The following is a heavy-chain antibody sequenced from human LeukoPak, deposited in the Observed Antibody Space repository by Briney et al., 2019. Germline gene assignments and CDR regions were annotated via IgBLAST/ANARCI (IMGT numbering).Heavy chain of an antibody. V-gene: IGHV3-48*02. CDR2: ISSGSTTI. CDR1: GFTFSSYS. D-gene: IGHD3-22*01. Sequence: GGSLRLSCAASGFTFSSYSMNWVRQAPGKGLEWVSYISSGSTTIYYADSVKGRFTISRDNAKNSLYLQMNSLRDEDMAVYYCARRDYYDSSGYYRYFDYWGQGTLVTVSS. CDR3: ARRDYYDSSGYYRYFDY. J-gene: IGHJ4*02.